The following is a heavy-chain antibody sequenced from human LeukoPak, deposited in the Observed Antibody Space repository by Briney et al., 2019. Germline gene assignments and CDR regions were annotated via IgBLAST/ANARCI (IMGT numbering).Heavy chain of an antibody. CDR1: GGSISSSSYY. Sequence: ASETLSLTCTVSGGSISSSSYYWGWIRQPPGKGLEWIGSIYYSGSTYYNPSLKSRVTISVDTSKNQFSLKLSSVTAADTAVYYCARGSYGDYVYAFDIWGQGTMVTVSS. CDR3: ARGSYGDYVYAFDI. CDR2: IYYSGST. D-gene: IGHD4-17*01. V-gene: IGHV4-39*07. J-gene: IGHJ3*02.